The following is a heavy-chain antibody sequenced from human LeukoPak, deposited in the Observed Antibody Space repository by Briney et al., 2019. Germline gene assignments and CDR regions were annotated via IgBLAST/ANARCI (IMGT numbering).Heavy chain of an antibody. CDR3: ARGVGSSWLERYYFDY. Sequence: GGSLRLSCAASGFTFSSYSMNWVRQAPGKGLEWVSYISSSSSTIYYAESVKGRFTISRDNAKNSLYLQMNSLRDENTAVYYCARGVGSSWLERYYFDYWGQGTLVTVSS. CDR2: ISSSSSTI. V-gene: IGHV3-48*02. CDR1: GFTFSSYS. D-gene: IGHD6-13*01. J-gene: IGHJ4*02.